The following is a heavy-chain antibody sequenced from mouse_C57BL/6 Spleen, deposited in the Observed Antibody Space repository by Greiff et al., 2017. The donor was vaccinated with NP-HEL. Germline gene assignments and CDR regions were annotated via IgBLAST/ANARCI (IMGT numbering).Heavy chain of an antibody. CDR2: ISSGSSTI. Sequence: EVKVVESGGGLVKPGGSLKLSCAASGFTFSDYGMHWVRQAPEKGLEWVAYISSGSSTIYYADTVKGRFTISRDNAKNTLFLQMTSLRSEDTAMYYCARTYGSSYRGYFDVWGTGTTVTVSS. D-gene: IGHD1-1*01. CDR1: GFTFSDYG. J-gene: IGHJ1*03. V-gene: IGHV5-17*01. CDR3: ARTYGSSYRGYFDV.